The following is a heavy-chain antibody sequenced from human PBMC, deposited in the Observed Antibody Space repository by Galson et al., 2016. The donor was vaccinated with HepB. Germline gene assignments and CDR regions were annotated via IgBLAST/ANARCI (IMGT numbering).Heavy chain of an antibody. J-gene: IGHJ4*02. CDR1: GYTFTSYY. CDR3: ARGSSGHVEIDY. Sequence: VKVSCKASGYTFTSYYMHWVRQAPGQGLEWMGIINPSGGSTTYAQKFQSRVTMTRDTSTITVYMELSSLRSEDTAVYYCARGSSGHVEIDYWGQGTLVTVSS. D-gene: IGHD6-19*01. CDR2: INPSGGST. V-gene: IGHV1-46*01.